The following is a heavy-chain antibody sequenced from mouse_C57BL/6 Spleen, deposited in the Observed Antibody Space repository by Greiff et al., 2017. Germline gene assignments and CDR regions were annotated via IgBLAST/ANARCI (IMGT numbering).Heavy chain of an antibody. CDR2: ISSGSSTI. CDR1: GFTFSDYG. Sequence: EVQVVESGGGLVKPGGSLKLSCAASGFTFSDYGMHWVRQAPEKGLEWVAYISSGSSTIYYADTVKGRFTISRDNAKNTLFLQMTRLRSEDTAMYYCARGSIYYDYDVDFEVWGTGTTVTVSS. V-gene: IGHV5-17*01. J-gene: IGHJ1*03. D-gene: IGHD2-4*01. CDR3: ARGSIYYDYDVDFEV.